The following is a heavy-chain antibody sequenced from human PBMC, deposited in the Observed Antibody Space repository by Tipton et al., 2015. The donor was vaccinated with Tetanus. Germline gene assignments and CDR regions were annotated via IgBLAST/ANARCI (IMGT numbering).Heavy chain of an antibody. J-gene: IGHJ5*02. CDR3: ARDFGSNHNWFDP. CDR2: VYYTGAA. CDR1: GDSVSGYY. V-gene: IGHV4-59*02. Sequence: TLSLTCTVSGDSVSGYYWSWIRQPPGKGLEWIGYVYYTGAAHYNPSLKSWVTLSVDMSKNQFFLKMISMTAADTAVYFCARDFGSNHNWFDPWGQGTPVTVSS. D-gene: IGHD6-13*01.